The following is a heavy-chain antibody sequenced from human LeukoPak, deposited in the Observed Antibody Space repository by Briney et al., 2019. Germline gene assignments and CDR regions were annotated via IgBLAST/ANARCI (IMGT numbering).Heavy chain of an antibody. D-gene: IGHD1-26*01. CDR3: AKVMGPGRRYYYYMDV. CDR1: GFTFSSYW. CDR2: ISWDGGST. J-gene: IGHJ6*03. V-gene: IGHV3-43D*03. Sequence: GGSLRLSCAASGFTFSSYWMHWVRQAPGKGLEWVSLISWDGGSTYYADSVKGRFTISRDNSKNSLYLQMNSLRAEDTALYYCAKVMGPGRRYYYYMDVWGKGTTVTVSS.